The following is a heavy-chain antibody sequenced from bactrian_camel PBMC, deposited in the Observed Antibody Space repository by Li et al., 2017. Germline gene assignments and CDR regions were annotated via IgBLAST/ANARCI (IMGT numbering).Heavy chain of an antibody. Sequence: HVQLVESGGGSVQAGGSLRLSCVASGYTYTNNCIGWFRQAPGKEREGVASIETDGRTEYVASVKGRFTISHDKASNTVYLQMDNLKPEDTAMYQCMAERFGGLNVFMEYGGSWRGRGTQVTVS. J-gene: IGHJ4*01. CDR3: MAERFGGLNVFMEYGGSW. V-gene: IGHV3S53*01. CDR1: GYTYTNNC. D-gene: IGHD6*01. CDR2: IETDGRT.